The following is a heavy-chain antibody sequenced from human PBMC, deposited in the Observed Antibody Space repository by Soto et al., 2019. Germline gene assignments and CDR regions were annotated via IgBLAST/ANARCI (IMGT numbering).Heavy chain of an antibody. CDR3: ATADPLLRFLEWLSGAYFDY. V-gene: IGHV1-24*01. CDR2: FDPEDGET. Sequence: GASVKVSCKASGYTFTSYGISWVRQAPGQGLEWMGGFDPEDGETIYAQKFQGRVTMTEDTSTDTAYMELSSLRSEDTAVYYCATADPLLRFLEWLSGAYFDYWGQGTLVTVSS. J-gene: IGHJ4*02. CDR1: GYTFTSYG. D-gene: IGHD3-3*01.